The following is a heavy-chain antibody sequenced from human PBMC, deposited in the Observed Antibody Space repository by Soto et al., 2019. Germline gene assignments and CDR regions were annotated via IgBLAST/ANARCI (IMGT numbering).Heavy chain of an antibody. CDR2: ISDAAGSA. CDR1: GFTFGSYA. V-gene: IGHV3-23*01. D-gene: IGHD3-10*01. J-gene: IGHJ3*01. CDR3: ERPYCGKIGDAPDL. Sequence: GGSLRLSCVASGFTFGSYAMSWVRQVPGKGLEWVSTISDAAGSAYYVDSVKGRFTISRDNSKKTLYLQMTSLRAEDSAVYYCERPYCGKIGDAPDLWGPGTMVTISS.